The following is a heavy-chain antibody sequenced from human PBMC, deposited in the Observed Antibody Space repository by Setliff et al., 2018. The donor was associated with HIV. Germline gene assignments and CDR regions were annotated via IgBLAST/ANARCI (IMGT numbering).Heavy chain of an antibody. CDR2: ISSSGNII. J-gene: IGHJ4*02. V-gene: IGHV3-48*03. Sequence: GGSLRLSCATSGFTFSDYDMNWVRQVPGKGLEWVSYISSSGNIIYYADSVKGRFTISRDNAKNSLYLQMNSLRAEDTAVYYCASHPSVYGPPFDYWGQGTLVTVSS. CDR1: GFTFSDYD. CDR3: ASHPSVYGPPFDY. D-gene: IGHD2-8*01.